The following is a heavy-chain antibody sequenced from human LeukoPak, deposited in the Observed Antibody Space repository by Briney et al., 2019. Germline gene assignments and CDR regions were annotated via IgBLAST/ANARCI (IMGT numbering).Heavy chain of an antibody. D-gene: IGHD6-13*01. CDR2: VYYSGTT. J-gene: IGHJ2*01. V-gene: IGHV4-59*02. CDR1: GGSVTSYY. Sequence: SETLSLTCAVSGGSVTSYYWSWVRQVPGKGLEWIGYVYYSGTTNYNPSLKSRVTISVDTSKNQFSLRLTSVTAADTAVYYCARVSSSWYQDWYFDLWGRGTLVTVSS. CDR3: ARVSSSWYQDWYFDL.